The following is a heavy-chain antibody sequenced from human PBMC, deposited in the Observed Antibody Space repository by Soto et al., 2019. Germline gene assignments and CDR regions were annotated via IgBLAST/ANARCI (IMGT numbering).Heavy chain of an antibody. V-gene: IGHV1-2*04. J-gene: IGHJ4*02. Sequence: ASVKVSCKASGYTFTGYYMHWVRQAPGQGLEWMGWINPNSGGTNYAQKFQGWVTMTRDTSISTAYMELSRLRSDDTAVYYCAREGSFSGYYFDYWGQGTLVTVSS. CDR3: AREGSFSGYYFDY. D-gene: IGHD3-22*01. CDR1: GYTFTGYY. CDR2: INPNSGGT.